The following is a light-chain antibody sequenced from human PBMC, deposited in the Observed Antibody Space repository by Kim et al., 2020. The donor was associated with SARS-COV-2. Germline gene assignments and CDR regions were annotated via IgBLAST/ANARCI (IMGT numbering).Light chain of an antibody. CDR1: SSNVGGYNY. CDR3: SSYITTATHV. J-gene: IGLJ2*01. Sequence: QSALTQPASASGSPGQSITISCTGTSSNVGGYNYVSWYQQHPGKAPKLMIYDVGTRPSGVSDRFSGSKSGNTASLTISGLQTEDEADYYCSSYITTATHVFGGGTQLTVL. V-gene: IGLV2-14*03. CDR2: DVG.